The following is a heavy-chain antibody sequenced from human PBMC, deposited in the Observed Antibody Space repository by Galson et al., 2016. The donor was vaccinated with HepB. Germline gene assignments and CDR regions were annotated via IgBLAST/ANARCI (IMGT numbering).Heavy chain of an antibody. CDR3: ARAYYDIWSGSQRDFFDH. Sequence: SETLSLTCSVSAGSISTYYWSWIRQSPGKGPEWIGCIYYTGSTDYNPSLESRVTISVDTSKNQFSLKLSSVTAADTAVYYCARAYYDIWSGSQRDFFDHWGQGTLATVSS. V-gene: IGHV4-59*08. D-gene: IGHD3-3*01. J-gene: IGHJ4*02. CDR1: AGSISTYY. CDR2: IYYTGST.